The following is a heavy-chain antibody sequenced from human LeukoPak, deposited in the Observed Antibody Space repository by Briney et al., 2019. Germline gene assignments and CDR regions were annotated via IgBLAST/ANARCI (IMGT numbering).Heavy chain of an antibody. CDR2: IYYSGST. Sequence: SETLSLTCTVSGGSISSSSYYWGWIRQPPGKGLEWIGSIYYSGSTYYNPSLKSRVTISVDTSKNQFSLKLSSVTAADTAVYYCARDPGYAAAASRDYWGQGTLVTVSS. V-gene: IGHV4-39*07. D-gene: IGHD6-13*01. J-gene: IGHJ4*02. CDR3: ARDPGYAAAASRDY. CDR1: GGSISSSSYY.